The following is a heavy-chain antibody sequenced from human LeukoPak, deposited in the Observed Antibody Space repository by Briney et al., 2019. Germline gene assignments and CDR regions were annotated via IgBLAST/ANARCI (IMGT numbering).Heavy chain of an antibody. CDR2: IYSGGTT. V-gene: IGHV3-66*01. D-gene: IGHD2-15*01. CDR3: ARWRWLLYYFDS. J-gene: IGHJ4*02. Sequence: GGSLRLSCAASGFNVISNYMSWVRQAPGKGLEWVSVIYSGGTTYYADSVKDRFTISRDISKNKVYLQMNSLRAEDTAVYYCARWRWLLYYFDSWGQGTLVTVSS. CDR1: GFNVISNY.